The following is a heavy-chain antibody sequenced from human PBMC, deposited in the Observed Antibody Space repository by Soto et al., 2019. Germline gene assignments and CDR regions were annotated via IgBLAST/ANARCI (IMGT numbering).Heavy chain of an antibody. J-gene: IGHJ4*02. Sequence: GGSLRLSCAASGFTFTTYGMHWVRQAPGKGLEWVAVVSYDGNIKYYADSVKGRFTISRDNSKNTLYLQMNSLRAEDTAVYYCAKGMTSSDYWGQGTLVTVSS. CDR1: GFTFTTYG. CDR2: VSYDGNIK. D-gene: IGHD2-21*02. V-gene: IGHV3-30*18. CDR3: AKGMTSSDY.